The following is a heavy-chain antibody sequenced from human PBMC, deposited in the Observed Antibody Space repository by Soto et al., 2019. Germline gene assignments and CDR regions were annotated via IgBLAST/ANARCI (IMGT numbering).Heavy chain of an antibody. J-gene: IGHJ5*02. CDR3: ARPGYSSSWYWFDP. CDR2: MHYSEST. D-gene: IGHD6-13*01. V-gene: IGHV4-39*01. Sequence: SETLSLTCSVSGGSMRSSDYYWGWIRQPPNKGLEWIESMHYSESTFYNPSLKSRVTISVDTSKNQFSLKLTSVTAADTAVYYCARPGYSSSWYWFDPWGQGTLVTVSS. CDR1: GGSMRSSDYY.